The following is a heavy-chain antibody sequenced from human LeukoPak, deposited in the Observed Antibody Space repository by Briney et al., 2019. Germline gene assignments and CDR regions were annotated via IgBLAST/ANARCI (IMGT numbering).Heavy chain of an antibody. V-gene: IGHV3-48*03. CDR1: GFTFSSYE. Sequence: GGSLRLSCAASGFTFSSYEMNWVRQAPGKGLEWVSYISSSGSTIYYADSVKGRFTISRDNAKNSLYLQMNSLRAEDTAVYYCARVRHHDSHFDCWGQGTLVTVSS. D-gene: IGHD2-15*01. CDR3: ARVRHHDSHFDC. J-gene: IGHJ4*02. CDR2: ISSSGSTI.